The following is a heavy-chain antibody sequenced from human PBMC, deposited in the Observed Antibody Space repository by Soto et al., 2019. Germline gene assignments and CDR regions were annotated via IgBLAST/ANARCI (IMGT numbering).Heavy chain of an antibody. CDR2: IYWDDDK. Sequence: QITLKESGPTLVKPTQTLTLTCTFSGFLLSTSGVGVAWIRQPPGKALEWLSLIYWDDDKRYSPSLKSRLTITKYNANNQVVVTTTNIAQVDTATYYCAHTPEGPSRIGGTERYFQYRGKGTLLTVSS. CDR1: GFLLSTSGVG. CDR3: AHTPEGPSRIGGTERYFQY. J-gene: IGHJ1*01. D-gene: IGHD3-10*01. V-gene: IGHV2-5*02.